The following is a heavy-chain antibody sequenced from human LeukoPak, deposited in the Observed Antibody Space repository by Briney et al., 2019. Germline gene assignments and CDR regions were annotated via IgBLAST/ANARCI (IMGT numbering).Heavy chain of an antibody. V-gene: IGHV1-2*02. CDR1: GYTFTGYY. CDR2: INPNSGGT. D-gene: IGHD3-22*01. Sequence: ASVKVSCMASGYTFTGYYMHWVRQAPGQGLEWMGWINPNSGGTNYAQKLQGRVTMTRDQSISTAYMERSRLRSDDTAVYYCARQDGYYDSSGTGGYRGQGTLVTVCS. J-gene: IGHJ4*02. CDR3: ARQDGYYDSSGTGGY.